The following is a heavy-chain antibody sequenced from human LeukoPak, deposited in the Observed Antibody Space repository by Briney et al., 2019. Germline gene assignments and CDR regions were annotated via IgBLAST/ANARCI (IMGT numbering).Heavy chain of an antibody. CDR2: ISYDGSNK. D-gene: IGHD3-3*01. CDR3: AEGLLRFLEWSHGGMDV. Sequence: GGSLRLSCAASGFTFSSYGMHWVRQAPGKGLEWVAVISYDGSNKYYADSVKGRFTISRDNSKNTLYLQMNSLRAEDTAVYYCAEGLLRFLEWSHGGMDVWGQGTTVTVSS. V-gene: IGHV3-30*18. J-gene: IGHJ6*02. CDR1: GFTFSSYG.